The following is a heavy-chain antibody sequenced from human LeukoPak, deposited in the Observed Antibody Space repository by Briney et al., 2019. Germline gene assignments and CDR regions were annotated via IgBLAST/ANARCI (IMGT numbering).Heavy chain of an antibody. J-gene: IGHJ4*02. CDR3: ARLVATTGRLYFDY. Sequence: PGGSLRLSCAASGFIVSSNYMGWVRQAPGQGLEYVSVIYSGGNTYYGGSVKGRFTISRDNSKNTIYLQMNSLRAEDTAVFYCARLVATTGRLYFDYWGQGNLVTVSS. CDR2: IYSGGNT. V-gene: IGHV3-53*01. CDR1: GFIVSSNY. D-gene: IGHD1-1*01.